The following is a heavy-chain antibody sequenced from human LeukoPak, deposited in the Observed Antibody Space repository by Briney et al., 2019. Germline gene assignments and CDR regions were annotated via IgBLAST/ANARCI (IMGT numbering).Heavy chain of an antibody. CDR1: GYTFTNYG. CDR3: ARVPLNDASRHYYPH. CDR2: INTGNGNT. V-gene: IGHV1-3*04. J-gene: IGHJ1*01. Sequence: GASVKVSCKNSGYTFTNYGMHWVRQAPRQSPEWMGWINTGNGNTKSSQKFQDRVTLTRDTSASTAYMELNNLSSGDTAVYYCARVPLNDASRHYYPHWGQGTLVSVSS. D-gene: IGHD3-10*01.